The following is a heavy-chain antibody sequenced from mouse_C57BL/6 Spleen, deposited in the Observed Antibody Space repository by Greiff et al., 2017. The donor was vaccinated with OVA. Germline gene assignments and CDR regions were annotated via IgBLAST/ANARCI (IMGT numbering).Heavy chain of an antibody. CDR1: GFTFSDYY. CDR3: AREDYYGSSPAWFAY. J-gene: IGHJ3*01. Sequence: EVQVVESEGGLVQPGSSMKLSCTASGFTFSDYYMAWVHQVPEKGLEWVANINYDGSSTYYLDSLKSRFIISRDNAKNILYLQMSSLKSEDTATYYCAREDYYGSSPAWFAYWGQGTLVTVSA. V-gene: IGHV5-16*01. D-gene: IGHD1-1*01. CDR2: INYDGSST.